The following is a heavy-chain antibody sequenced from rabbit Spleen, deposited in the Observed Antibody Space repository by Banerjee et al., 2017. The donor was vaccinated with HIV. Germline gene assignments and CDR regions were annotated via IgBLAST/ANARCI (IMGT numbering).Heavy chain of an antibody. J-gene: IGHJ4*01. Sequence: QSLEESGGDLVKPGASLTLTCTASGFSLTSDDYMCWVRQAPGKGLEWIACIYAGSSGFTYHASWAKGRFTISKTSSTTVTLQMASLTAADTATYFCARNGGMLNYELWGQGTLVTVS. D-gene: IGHD6-1*01. CDR2: IYAGSSGFT. V-gene: IGHV1S40*01. CDR3: ARNGGMLNYEL. CDR1: GFSLTSDDY.